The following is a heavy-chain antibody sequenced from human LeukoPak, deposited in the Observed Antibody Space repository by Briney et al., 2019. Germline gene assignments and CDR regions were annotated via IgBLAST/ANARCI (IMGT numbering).Heavy chain of an antibody. V-gene: IGHV1-8*01. CDR1: GYTFTSYD. CDR3: ARGRYVEQQLEK. CDR2: MNPNSGNT. D-gene: IGHD6-13*01. J-gene: IGHJ4*02. Sequence: ASVKVSCKASGYTFTSYDINWVRQGTGQGLEWMGWMNPNSGNTGYAQKFQGRVTMTRNTSISTAYMELSSLRSEDTAVYYCARGRYVEQQLEKWGQGTLVTVSS.